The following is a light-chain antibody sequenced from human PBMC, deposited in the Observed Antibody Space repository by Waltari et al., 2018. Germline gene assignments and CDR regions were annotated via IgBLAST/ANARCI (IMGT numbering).Light chain of an antibody. V-gene: IGLV1-44*01. CDR2: YNG. J-gene: IGLJ2*01. Sequence: QSVLTQSPSASGTPGQRVTISCSGSSSNIGDKIINWYQQLPGTAPTLLIYYNGQRPSGVPDRFSGSKSATASSLAISGLQSEDEADYYCAAWDGSLNGVVFGGGTKLTVL. CDR3: AAWDGSLNGVV. CDR1: SSNIGDKI.